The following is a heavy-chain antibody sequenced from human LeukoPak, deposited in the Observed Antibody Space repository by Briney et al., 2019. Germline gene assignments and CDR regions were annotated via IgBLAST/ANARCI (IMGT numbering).Heavy chain of an antibody. CDR3: ARDSGSYRLYYYYYYMDV. CDR2: IKQDGSEK. D-gene: IGHD1-26*01. Sequence: PGGSLRLSCAASGFTFSSYWMSWVRQAPGKGLEWVANIKQDGSEKYYVDSVKGRFTISRDNAKNSLYLQMNSLRAEDTAVYYCARDSGSYRLYYYYYYMDVWGKGTTVTVSS. J-gene: IGHJ6*03. CDR1: GFTFSSYW. V-gene: IGHV3-7*01.